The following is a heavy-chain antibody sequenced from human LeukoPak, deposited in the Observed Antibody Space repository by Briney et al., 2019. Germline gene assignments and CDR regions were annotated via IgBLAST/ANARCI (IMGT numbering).Heavy chain of an antibody. CDR3: ARVRRTGYLPFDY. D-gene: IGHD3/OR15-3a*01. CDR1: GGSFSGYY. CDR2: INHSGST. V-gene: IGHV4-34*01. J-gene: IGHJ4*02. Sequence: SETLSLTCAVYGGSFSGYYWSWIRQPPGKGLEWIGEINHSGSTNYNPSLKSRVTISVDTSKNQFSLKLSSVTAADRAVYSCARVRRTGYLPFDYWGQGTLVTVSS.